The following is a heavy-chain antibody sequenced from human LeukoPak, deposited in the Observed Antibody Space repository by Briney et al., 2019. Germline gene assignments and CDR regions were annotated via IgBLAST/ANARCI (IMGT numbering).Heavy chain of an antibody. V-gene: IGHV3-23*01. CDR3: AKLSGWYDYYHMDV. J-gene: IGHJ6*02. CDR1: GFGFSSYA. Sequence: QSGGSLRLSCEASGFGFSSYAMSWVRQAPGKGLEWVSVISGSGGSTYYADSVKGRFTISRDNSKNTLYLQMNSLRAEDTAVYYCAKLSGWYDYYHMDVWGQGTTVTVSS. CDR2: ISGSGGST. D-gene: IGHD6-19*01.